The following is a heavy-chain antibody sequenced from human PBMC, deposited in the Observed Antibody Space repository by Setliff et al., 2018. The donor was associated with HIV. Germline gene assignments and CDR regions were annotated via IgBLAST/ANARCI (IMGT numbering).Heavy chain of an antibody. CDR3: TTDKLYGIFDY. CDR1: GFSLSSTGVG. Sequence: GSGPTLVNPTQTLTPTCTFSGFSLSSTGVGVGWIRQPPGKALEWLALIYWNDDKSYRPSLNSRLTITKDASKDQVVLTMTDMDPADTAIYYCTTDKLYGIFDYWGQGTLVTVSS. V-gene: IGHV2-5*01. CDR2: IYWNDDK. J-gene: IGHJ4*02. D-gene: IGHD1-26*01.